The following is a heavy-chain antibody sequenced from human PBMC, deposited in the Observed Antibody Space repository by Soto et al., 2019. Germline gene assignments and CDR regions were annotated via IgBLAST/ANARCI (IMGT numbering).Heavy chain of an antibody. V-gene: IGHV1-69*01. J-gene: IGHJ4*02. Sequence: QMQLVQSGAEVKERGSSVKISCKTSGGTFNTYALTWVRQAPGQGLEWIGGILPIFGIKNVAQRFQGRVTITADESLTTAYLEMTSLMSDDTAADYCAKAAADHWGQGTLVTGSS. CDR1: GGTFNTYA. CDR2: ILPIFGIK. CDR3: AKAAADH. D-gene: IGHD6-25*01.